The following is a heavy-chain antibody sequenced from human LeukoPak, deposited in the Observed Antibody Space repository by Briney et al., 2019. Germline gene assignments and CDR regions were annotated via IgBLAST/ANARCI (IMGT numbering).Heavy chain of an antibody. CDR2: ISGSGDNT. V-gene: IGHV3-23*01. Sequence: PGGSLRLSCVVSGFTFSSYAMSWVRQAPGKGLEWVSGISGSGDNTYYADSVKGRFTISRGNSKNTLYVQMNSLGTEDTAAYYCAKGSYYDSSGSFYFDYWGQGTLVTVSS. CDR1: GFTFSSYA. J-gene: IGHJ4*02. D-gene: IGHD3-22*01. CDR3: AKGSYYDSSGSFYFDY.